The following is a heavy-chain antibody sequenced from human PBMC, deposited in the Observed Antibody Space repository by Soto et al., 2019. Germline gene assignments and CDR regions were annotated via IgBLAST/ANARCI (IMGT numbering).Heavy chain of an antibody. D-gene: IGHD3-10*02. V-gene: IGHV4-61*03. CDR2: IVHSGNA. J-gene: IGHJ5*02. CDR1: GASISSRAYY. CDR3: ARMFDNYVNGNWFDP. Sequence: PSETLSLTCTVSGASISSRAYYWSWVRQPPGKGLEWIVNIVHSGNANYNPSLKSRVTISIDTSKNRFSLKLASVTTADTAVYYCARMFDNYVNGNWFDPWGQGTLVTVSS.